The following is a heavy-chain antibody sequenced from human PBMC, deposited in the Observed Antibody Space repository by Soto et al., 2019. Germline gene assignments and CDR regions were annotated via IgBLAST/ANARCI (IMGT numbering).Heavy chain of an antibody. CDR3: ARAGRERFAFDI. D-gene: IGHD1-26*01. V-gene: IGHV1-8*01. CDR2: MNPNSGNT. J-gene: IGHJ3*02. Sequence: ASVKVSCKASGYTFTSYDINWVRQATGQGLEWMGWMNPNSGNTNYAQKLQGRVTMTRDTSMSTAYMELRSLRSEDTAVYYCARAGRERFAFDIWGQGTMVTVSS. CDR1: GYTFTSYD.